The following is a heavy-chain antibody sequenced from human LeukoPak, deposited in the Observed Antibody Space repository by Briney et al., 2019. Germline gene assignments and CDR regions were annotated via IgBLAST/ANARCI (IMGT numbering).Heavy chain of an antibody. Sequence: SETLSLTCTVSGGSISSYYWSWIRQPAGKGLEWIGRIYTSGSTNYNPSLKSRVTISVDTSKNQFSLKLSSVTAADTAVYYCARDRVGGFLYYFDYWGQGTLVTVSS. V-gene: IGHV4-4*07. J-gene: IGHJ4*02. CDR2: IYTSGST. CDR1: GGSISSYY. D-gene: IGHD3-16*01. CDR3: ARDRVGGFLYYFDY.